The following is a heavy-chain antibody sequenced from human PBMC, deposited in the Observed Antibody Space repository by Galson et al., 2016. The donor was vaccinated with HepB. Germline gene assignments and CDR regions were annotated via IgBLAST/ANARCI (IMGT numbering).Heavy chain of an antibody. CDR3: ASCSFWHPGYSKVFYYYGVDV. V-gene: IGHV1-69*06. CDR2: IIPITGAA. J-gene: IGHJ6*02. Sequence: SVKVSCKASGGTFSTYAVSWVRQAPGEGLEWMGGIIPITGAANYAQKFQGRVTITADKSTSTGYMEVTSLSSEDTAVYYCASCSFWHPGYSKVFYYYGVDVWGQGTTVTVSS. D-gene: IGHD6-13*01. CDR1: GGTFSTYA.